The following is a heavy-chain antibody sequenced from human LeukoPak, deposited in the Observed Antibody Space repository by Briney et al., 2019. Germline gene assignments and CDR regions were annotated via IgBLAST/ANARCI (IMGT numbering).Heavy chain of an antibody. Sequence: GGSLRLSCTASGFTFGDYAMSWVRQAPGKGLEWVGFIRSKAYGGTTEYAASVKGRFTISRDDSKSIAYLQMNSLKTEDTAVYYCTRDSTYYYDSSGYYYRARDYYYGMDVWGQGTTVTVSS. CDR2: IRSKAYGGTT. CDR3: TRDSTYYYDSSGYYYRARDYYYGMDV. V-gene: IGHV3-49*04. CDR1: GFTFGDYA. D-gene: IGHD3-22*01. J-gene: IGHJ6*02.